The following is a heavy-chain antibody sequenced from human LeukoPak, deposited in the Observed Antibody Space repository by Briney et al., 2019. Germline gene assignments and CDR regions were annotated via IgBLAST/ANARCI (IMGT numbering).Heavy chain of an antibody. CDR3: ATVSGFDWLLVSHYYYHGMDV. CDR2: FDPEDGET. J-gene: IGHJ6*02. Sequence: ASVKVSCKVSGYTLTELSMHWVRQAPGKGLEWMGGFDPEDGETIYAQKFQGRVTITEDTSTDTAYMELSSLRSEDTAVYCATVSGFDWLLVSHYYYHGMDVWGQGTTVTVSS. V-gene: IGHV1-24*01. D-gene: IGHD3-9*01. CDR1: GYTLTELS.